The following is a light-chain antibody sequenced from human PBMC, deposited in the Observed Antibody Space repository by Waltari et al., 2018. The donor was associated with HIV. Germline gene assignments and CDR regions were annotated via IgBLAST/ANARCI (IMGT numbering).Light chain of an antibody. J-gene: IGLJ2*01. Sequence: SYVLTQAPSVSVAPGQTPTISCGNIRRNSVQWYRQEPGRAPLLVVADDVDRSSGIPARFSGAMSGERATLTISGVEAGDEADYYCQVWDRSYKEAVFGGGT. V-gene: IGLV3-21*02. CDR3: QVWDRSYKEAV. CDR1: NIRRNS. CDR2: DDV.